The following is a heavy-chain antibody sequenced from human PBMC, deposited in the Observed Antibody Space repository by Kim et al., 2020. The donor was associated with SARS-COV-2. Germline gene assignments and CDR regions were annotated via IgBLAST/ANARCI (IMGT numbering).Heavy chain of an antibody. J-gene: IGHJ4*02. V-gene: IGHV6-1*01. D-gene: IGHD4-17*01. CDR3: AWGNGGRLGCDY. Sequence: DYAVSVKGRITINSDTSKDKFSLQLSSVTPEDTAVYYCAWGNGGRLGCDYWGQGTLVTVSS.